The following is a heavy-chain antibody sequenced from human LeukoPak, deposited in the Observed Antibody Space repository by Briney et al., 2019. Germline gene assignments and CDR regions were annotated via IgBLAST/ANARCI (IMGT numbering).Heavy chain of an antibody. D-gene: IGHD3-10*01. J-gene: IGHJ4*02. CDR3: ATISGRITMVRGVIDY. Sequence: GGSLRLSCAASGFTFSSYEINWVRQAPGKGLEWVSYISSSGSTIYYADSVKGRFTISRDNAKNSLYLQMNSLRAEDTAVYYCATISGRITMVRGVIDYWGQGTLVTVSS. CDR1: GFTFSSYE. V-gene: IGHV3-48*03. CDR2: ISSSGSTI.